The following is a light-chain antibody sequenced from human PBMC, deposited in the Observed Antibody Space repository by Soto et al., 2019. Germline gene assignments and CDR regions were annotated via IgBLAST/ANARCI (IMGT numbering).Light chain of an antibody. Sequence: EIVLTQSPGTLSLSPGEGATLSCRASQSVSISLAWYQQKPGQTPRLLIYDASNRATGVPARFSGSGSGTDFTLTISSLAPEDFALYYCQQPRSWPLTFGGGTKVEIK. V-gene: IGKV3-11*01. CDR2: DAS. CDR3: QQPRSWPLT. CDR1: QSVSIS. J-gene: IGKJ4*01.